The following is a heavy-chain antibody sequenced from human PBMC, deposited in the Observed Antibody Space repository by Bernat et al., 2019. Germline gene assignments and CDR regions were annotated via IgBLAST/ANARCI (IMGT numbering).Heavy chain of an antibody. J-gene: IGHJ4*02. CDR1: GFSLSTSGVG. V-gene: IGHV2-5*02. CDR2: IYWDDDK. CDR3: AHREGDYDILTGYYTYYFDY. Sequence: QITLKESGPTLVKPTQTLTLTCTFSGFSLSTSGVGVGWIRQPPGKALEWLSLIYWDDDKRYSPSLKSRLTITKDTSKNQVVLTMTNMEPVDTATYYCAHREGDYDILTGYYTYYFDYWGQGTLVTVSS. D-gene: IGHD3-9*01.